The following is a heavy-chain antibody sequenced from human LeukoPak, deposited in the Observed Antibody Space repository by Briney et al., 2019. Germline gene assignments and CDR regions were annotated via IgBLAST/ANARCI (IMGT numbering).Heavy chain of an antibody. D-gene: IGHD2-15*01. CDR1: GYTFTSYG. CDR3: ATSGLGGRGTTSIYYFDY. V-gene: IGHV1-18*01. J-gene: IGHJ4*02. Sequence: ASVKVSCKASGYTFTSYGISWVRQAPGQGLEWMGWISAYNGNTNYAQKLQGRVTMTTDTSTSTAYMELRSPRSDDTAVYYCATSGLGGRGTTSIYYFDYWGQGTLVTVSS. CDR2: ISAYNGNT.